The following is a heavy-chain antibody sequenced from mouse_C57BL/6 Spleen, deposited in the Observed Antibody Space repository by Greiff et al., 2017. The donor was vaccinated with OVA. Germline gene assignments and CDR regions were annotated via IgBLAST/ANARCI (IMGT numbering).Heavy chain of an antibody. CDR1: GYTFTDYY. J-gene: IGHJ2*01. CDR3: AREGYYGSGY. D-gene: IGHD1-1*01. V-gene: IGHV1-76*01. CDR2: IYPGSGNT. Sequence: VQLQQSGAELVRPGASVKLSCKASGYTFTDYYINWVKQRPGQGLEWIARIYPGSGNTYYNEKFKGKATLTAEKSSSTAYMQLSSLTSEDSAVYFCAREGYYGSGYWGQGTTLTVSS.